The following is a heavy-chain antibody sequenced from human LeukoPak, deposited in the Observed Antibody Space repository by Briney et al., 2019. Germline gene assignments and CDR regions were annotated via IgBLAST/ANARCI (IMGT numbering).Heavy chain of an antibody. J-gene: IGHJ5*02. V-gene: IGHV3-23*01. CDR2: ITPHGRNT. Sequence: VGSLRLSSAASGFTSWANGIGWGRQTPVKGLQGASPITPHGRNTYYADSVKGRFTMSRDNSNTMVYLQINSLTVDDTAVYYCARDIRTLEHSDYYGWFDPWGQGTLVTVSS. D-gene: IGHD4-11*01. CDR1: GFTSWANG. CDR3: ARDIRTLEHSDYYGWFDP.